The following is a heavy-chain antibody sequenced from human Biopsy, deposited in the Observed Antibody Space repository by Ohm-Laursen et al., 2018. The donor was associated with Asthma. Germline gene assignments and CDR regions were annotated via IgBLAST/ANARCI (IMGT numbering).Heavy chain of an antibody. J-gene: IGHJ4*02. D-gene: IGHD6-19*01. CDR2: IYSGGTS. CDR1: GFTVSRDH. CDR3: ARGDSSGWSHYYFDY. V-gene: IGHV3-53*01. Sequence: SLRLSCAASGFTVSRDHMFWVRQAPGKGLEWVSVIYSGGTSDTADSVGGRCTISRDFYKNTLYLQMDSLRAEDTAVYYCARGDSSGWSHYYFDYWGQGTLVTVSS.